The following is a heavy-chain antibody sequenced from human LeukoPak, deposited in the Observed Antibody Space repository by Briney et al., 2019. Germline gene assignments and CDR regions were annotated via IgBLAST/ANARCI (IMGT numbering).Heavy chain of an antibody. CDR1: GGSVSSGSYH. V-gene: IGHV4-61*01. J-gene: IGHJ6*02. CDR2: IYYSGST. Sequence: SETLSLTCTVSGGSVSSGSYHWSWIRQPPGKGLEWIGYIYYSGSTNYNPSLKSRVTISVDTSKNQFSLKLSSVTAADTAVYYCARAPLYYYSMYVWGQGTTVTVSS. CDR3: ARAPLYYYSMYV.